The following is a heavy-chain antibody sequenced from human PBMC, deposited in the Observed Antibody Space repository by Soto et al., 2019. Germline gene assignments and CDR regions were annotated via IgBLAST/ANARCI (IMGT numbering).Heavy chain of an antibody. CDR1: GYSFTSYW. D-gene: IGHD6-19*01. CDR3: ARRVRAGDFDY. J-gene: IGHJ4*02. CDR2: VDPTNSNT. Sequence: EVQLVQSGAEVKKPGESLRISCKASGYSFTSYWITWVRQLPGKGLEWMGRVDPTNSNTNYSSSFQGHVTISADRSSYTAYLQWSSLQASDTAMYYCARRVRAGDFDYWGQGTLVTVSS. V-gene: IGHV5-10-1*03.